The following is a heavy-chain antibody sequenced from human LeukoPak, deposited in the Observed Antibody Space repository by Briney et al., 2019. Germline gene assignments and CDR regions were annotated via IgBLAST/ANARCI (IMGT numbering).Heavy chain of an antibody. V-gene: IGHV1-18*01. CDR2: ISAYNGNT. D-gene: IGHD3-22*01. CDR3: ARLSYYYDSSGYPLDY. CDR1: GYTFTSYG. J-gene: IGHJ4*02. Sequence: ASVKVSCKASGYTFTSYGISWVRPAPGQGLEWMGWISAYNGNTNYAQKLQGRVTMTTDTSTSTAYMELRSLRSDDTAVYYCARLSYYYDSSGYPLDYWGQGTLVTVSS.